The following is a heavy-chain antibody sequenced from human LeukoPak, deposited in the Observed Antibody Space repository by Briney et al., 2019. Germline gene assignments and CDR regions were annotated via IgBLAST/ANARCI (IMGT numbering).Heavy chain of an antibody. D-gene: IGHD4-17*01. CDR1: GYTFTVYY. J-gene: IGHJ4*02. CDR2: INPNSGGT. Sequence: ASVTVSFKSSGYTFTVYYMRWVRHPPGQGLGRMGWINPNSGGTNYAQKFQGRVTMTRDTSISTAYMELSRLRSDDTAVYYCARDSWDYGDYAIDYWGQGTLVTVSS. CDR3: ARDSWDYGDYAIDY. V-gene: IGHV1-2*02.